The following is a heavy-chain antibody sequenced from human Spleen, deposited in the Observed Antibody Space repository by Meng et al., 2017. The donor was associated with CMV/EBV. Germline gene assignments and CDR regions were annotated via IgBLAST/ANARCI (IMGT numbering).Heavy chain of an antibody. J-gene: IGHJ4*02. V-gene: IGHV1-18*01. D-gene: IGHD3-3*01. CDR1: GYTFITYG. CDR3: ARDRGTIFGVVSYYFDY. CDR2: ISPYNDKT. Sequence: ASVKVSCKASGYTFITYGISWVRQAPGQGLEWMGWISPYNDKTNYAQKLQGRVTMTTDTSTSTAYMELRSLRSDDTAVYYCARDRGTIFGVVSYYFDYWGQGTLVTVSS.